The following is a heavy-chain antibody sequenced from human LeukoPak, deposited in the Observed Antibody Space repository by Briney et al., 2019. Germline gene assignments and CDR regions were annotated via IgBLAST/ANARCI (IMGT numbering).Heavy chain of an antibody. J-gene: IGHJ6*02. CDR2: IYYSVST. Sequence: TLSLTPTLSLGSISGGVYYSSSVRQHPGKGLGWIVYIYYSVSTYYNPSLKSRVTISVDTSKNQFSLKLSSVTAADTAVYYCARDSPTNKRRITIFGVVPYYYYGMDVWGQGTTVTVSS. V-gene: IGHV4-31*03. CDR1: LGSISGGVYY. D-gene: IGHD3-3*01. CDR3: ARDSPTNKRRITIFGVVPYYYYGMDV.